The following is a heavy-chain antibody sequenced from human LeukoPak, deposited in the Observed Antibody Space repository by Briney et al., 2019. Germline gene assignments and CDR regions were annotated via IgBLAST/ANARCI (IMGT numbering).Heavy chain of an antibody. J-gene: IGHJ4*02. CDR1: GFTFSSYE. CDR3: ASLTTNRVFDY. D-gene: IGHD3-9*01. CDR2: ISSSGITI. Sequence: VGSLRLSCAAPGFTFSSYEMNWVRQAPGKGLEWVSYISSSGITIYYADSVKGRFTISRDNAKNSLYLQMNSLRAEDTAVYYCASLTTNRVFDYWGQGTLVTVSS. V-gene: IGHV3-48*03.